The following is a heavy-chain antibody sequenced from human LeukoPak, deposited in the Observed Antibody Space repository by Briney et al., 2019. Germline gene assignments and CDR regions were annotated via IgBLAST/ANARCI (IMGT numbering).Heavy chain of an antibody. CDR2: ISGSGTNI. CDR3: AKLYSSGWFYYFDY. Sequence: GGSLRLSCAASGFTFSGYSMTWVRQAPGKGLEWVSYISGSGTNIYNADSVKGRFTISRDNAKNSMYLQMNSLRAEDTAVYYCAKLYSSGWFYYFDYWGQGTLVTVSS. D-gene: IGHD6-19*01. CDR1: GFTFSGYS. J-gene: IGHJ4*02. V-gene: IGHV3-48*01.